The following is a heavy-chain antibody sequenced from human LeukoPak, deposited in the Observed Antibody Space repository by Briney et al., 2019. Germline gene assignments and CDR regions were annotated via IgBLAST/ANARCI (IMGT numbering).Heavy chain of an antibody. V-gene: IGHV4-59*02. CDR1: GGSVSGYY. Sequence: PSETLSLTCVVSGGSVSGYYWGWIRQPPGRGLEWIGYVYYSGSTNYNPSFKSRITISVDTSRNQFSLQLSSVTAADTAVYYCARGPGYPPYYFDYWGQGTLVTVSS. D-gene: IGHD6-13*01. J-gene: IGHJ4*02. CDR2: VYYSGST. CDR3: ARGPGYPPYYFDY.